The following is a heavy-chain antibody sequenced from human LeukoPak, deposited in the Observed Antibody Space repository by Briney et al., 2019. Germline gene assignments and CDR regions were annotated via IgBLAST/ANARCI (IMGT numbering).Heavy chain of an antibody. V-gene: IGHV3-23*01. D-gene: IGHD3-22*01. Sequence: PGGSLRLSCAASGFTFSSYAMSWVRQAPGKGLEWVAAISGSGGSTYYADSVKGRFTISRDNSKNTLYLQMNSLRAEDTAVYYRAKVYYDGSGYYYKGPFDYWGQGTLVTVSS. CDR1: GFTFSSYA. CDR2: ISGSGGST. J-gene: IGHJ4*02. CDR3: AKVYYDGSGYYYKGPFDY.